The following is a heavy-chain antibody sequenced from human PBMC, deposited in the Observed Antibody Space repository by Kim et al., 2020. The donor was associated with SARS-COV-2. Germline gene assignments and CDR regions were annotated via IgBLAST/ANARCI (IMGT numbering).Heavy chain of an antibody. V-gene: IGHV1-46*01. Sequence: YAKKFQGSVTMTRDTSTSTVYMELSSLRSEDTAVYYCARGTRYYYYGMDVWGQGTTVTVSS. J-gene: IGHJ6*02. CDR3: ARGTRYYYYGMDV.